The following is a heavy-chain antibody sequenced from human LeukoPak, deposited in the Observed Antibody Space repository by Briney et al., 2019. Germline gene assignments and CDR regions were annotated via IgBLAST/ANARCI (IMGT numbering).Heavy chain of an antibody. D-gene: IGHD4-17*01. CDR1: GGSISNYY. CDR3: ARQPTVSQVFDI. J-gene: IGHJ3*02. CDR2: IYYSGST. V-gene: IGHV4-59*08. Sequence: KTSETLSLTCTVSGGSISNYYWSWIRQPPGKGLEWIGYIYYSGSTNYNPSLKSRVTISVDTSKNQFSLKLSSVTAADTAVYYCARQPTVSQVFDIWGQGTMVTVSS.